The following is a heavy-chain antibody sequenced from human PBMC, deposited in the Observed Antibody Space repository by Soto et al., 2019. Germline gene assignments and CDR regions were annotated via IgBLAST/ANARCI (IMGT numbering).Heavy chain of an antibody. J-gene: IGHJ4*02. Sequence: SETLSLTCAVSGGSFTSNNWWTWVRQPPGQGLEWIGEIYRTGSTNYNPSLKSRVTISLDKSENQFSLKVTSLTAADTAVYYCASRDPGTSVDYWGQGNLVTVSS. V-gene: IGHV4-4*02. CDR1: GGSFTSNNW. D-gene: IGHD1-7*01. CDR3: ASRDPGTSVDY. CDR2: IYRTGST.